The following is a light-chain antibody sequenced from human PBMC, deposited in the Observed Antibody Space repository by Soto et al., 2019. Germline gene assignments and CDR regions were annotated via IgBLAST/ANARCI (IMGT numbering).Light chain of an antibody. J-gene: IGKJ3*01. CDR3: QQYDSSPLT. CDR1: QSVTSNY. CDR2: GAS. Sequence: EIVLTQSPGTLSLSPWERATLSCRASQSVTSNYLAWYQQKPGQSPRLLMYGASSRATGIPDRFSGSGSGTDFTLTISRLEPEDFAVYYCQQYDSSPLTFGPGTKVDIK. V-gene: IGKV3-20*01.